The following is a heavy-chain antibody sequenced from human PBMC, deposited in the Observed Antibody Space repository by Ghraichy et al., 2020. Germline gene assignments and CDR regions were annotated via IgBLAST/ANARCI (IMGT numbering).Heavy chain of an antibody. CDR3: AKVGRVGPRYSNYYYYYYGMDV. CDR2: ISGSGGST. V-gene: IGHV3-23*01. J-gene: IGHJ6*02. Sequence: GGSLRLSCAASGFSFSCYAMSWVHQAPGKGLEWVSAISGSGGSTYYADSVKGRFTISRDNSKNTLYLQMNSLRAEDTAVYYCAKVGRVGPRYSNYYYYYYGMDVWGQGTTVTVSS. D-gene: IGHD4-11*01. CDR1: GFSFSCYA.